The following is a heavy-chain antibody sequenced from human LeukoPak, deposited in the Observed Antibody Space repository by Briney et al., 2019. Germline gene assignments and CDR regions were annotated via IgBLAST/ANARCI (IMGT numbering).Heavy chain of an antibody. CDR1: GFTFSSYS. J-gene: IGHJ4*02. CDR2: ISSSSSTI. V-gene: IGHV3-48*01. CDR3: ARGSGSYLTPFDY. Sequence: GGSLRLSCAASGFTFSSYSMNWVRQAPGKGLEGVSYISSSSSTIYYADSVKGRFTISRDNAKNSLYLQMNSLRAEDTAVYYCARGSGSYLTPFDYWGQGTLVTVSS. D-gene: IGHD1-26*01.